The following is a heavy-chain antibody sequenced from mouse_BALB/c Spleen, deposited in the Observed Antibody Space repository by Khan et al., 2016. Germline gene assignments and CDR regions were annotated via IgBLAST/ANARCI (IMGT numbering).Heavy chain of an antibody. CDR1: GFSLTGYG. V-gene: IGHV2-6-7*01. Sequence: QVQLKELGPGLVAPSQSLSITCTVSGFSLTGYGVNWVRQPPGKGLEWLGKIWGDGRTDYNSALKSRVSISKDNSKSQVFLKMNSLQTDDTANYYCSSDYDGFAYWGQGTLVIVSA. CDR3: SSDYDGFAY. CDR2: IWGDGRT. D-gene: IGHD2-12*01. J-gene: IGHJ3*01.